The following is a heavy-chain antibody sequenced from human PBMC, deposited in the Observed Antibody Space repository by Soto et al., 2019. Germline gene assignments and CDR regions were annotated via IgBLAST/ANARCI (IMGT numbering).Heavy chain of an antibody. CDR1: GGSISSGGYY. D-gene: IGHD2-21*02. J-gene: IGHJ3*02. Sequence: PSETLSLTCTVSGGSISSGGYYWSWIRQHPGKGLEWIGYIYYSGSTYYNPSLKSRVTISVDTSKNKFSLKLSSVTAADTAVYYCARELSQYCGGDCYLSYAFDIWGQGTMVTVSS. CDR2: IYYSGST. CDR3: ARELSQYCGGDCYLSYAFDI. V-gene: IGHV4-31*03.